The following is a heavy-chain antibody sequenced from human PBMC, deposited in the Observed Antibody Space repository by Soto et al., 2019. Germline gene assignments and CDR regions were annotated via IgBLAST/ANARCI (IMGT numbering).Heavy chain of an antibody. Sequence: PSETLSLTCTVSGGSISSGDYYWSWIRQPPGKGLEWIGHIYYSGSTYYNPSLKSRVTISVDTSKNQFSLKLSSVTAADTAVYYCAREDCSSTSCPFDYWGKGTMVTVSS. CDR3: AREDCSSTSCPFDY. J-gene: IGHJ4*02. D-gene: IGHD2-2*01. CDR1: GGSISSGDYY. CDR2: IYYSGST. V-gene: IGHV4-30-4*01.